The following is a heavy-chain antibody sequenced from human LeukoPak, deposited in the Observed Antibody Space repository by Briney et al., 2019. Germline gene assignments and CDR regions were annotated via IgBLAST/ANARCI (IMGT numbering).Heavy chain of an antibody. J-gene: IGHJ5*02. CDR1: GYIFTSYW. CDR2: IYPGGSDN. V-gene: IGHV5-51*01. CDR3: ARLTLWFGEISQNWFDP. D-gene: IGHD3-10*01. Sequence: GESLQISCKGSGYIFTSYWIGWVRQLPGKGLEWMGIIYPGGSDNRYSPSFQGQVTISADKSINTAYLQLSSLKASDTAMYYCARLTLWFGEISQNWFDPWGQGTLVTVSS.